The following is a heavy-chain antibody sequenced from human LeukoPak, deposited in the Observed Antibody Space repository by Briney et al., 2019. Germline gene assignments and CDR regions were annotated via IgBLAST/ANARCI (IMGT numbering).Heavy chain of an antibody. J-gene: IGHJ4*02. CDR3: ATLVSTRYYFDY. V-gene: IGHV4-38-2*02. CDR1: DYSISSGYGYY. D-gene: IGHD5/OR15-5a*01. Sequence: SEALSLTCTVSDYSISSGYGYYWGWIRQPPGKGLEWIGNIYHSGITYYNRFNSSLKSRVTISIDTSKNQFSLRLTSVTAADTAVYFCATLVSTRYYFDYWGQGTLVTVSS. CDR2: IYHSGIT.